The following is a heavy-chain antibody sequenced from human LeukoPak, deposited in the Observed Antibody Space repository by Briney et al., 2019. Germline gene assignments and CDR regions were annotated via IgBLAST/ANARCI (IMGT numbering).Heavy chain of an antibody. CDR2: INHSGST. J-gene: IGHJ4*02. D-gene: IGHD5-24*01. CDR3: ARVSRRRGGYKSDY. V-gene: IGHV4-34*01. CDR1: GGSFSGYY. Sequence: PSETLSLTCAVYGGSFSGYYWSWIRQPPGKGLEWIGEINHSGSTNYNPSLKSRVTISVDTSKNQFSLKLSSVTAADTAVYYCARVSRRRGGYKSDYWGQGTLVTASS.